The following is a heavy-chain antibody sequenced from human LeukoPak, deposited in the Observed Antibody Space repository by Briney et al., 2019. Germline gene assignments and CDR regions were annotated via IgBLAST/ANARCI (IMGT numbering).Heavy chain of an antibody. Sequence: ASVKVSCKASGGTFSSYAISWVRQAPGQGLEWMGGIIPIFGTANYAQKFQGRVTITTDESTSTAYMELSSLRSEDTAVYYCARESIAARPQYYYYMDVWGKGTTVTVSS. D-gene: IGHD6-6*01. V-gene: IGHV1-69*05. CDR3: ARESIAARPQYYYYMDV. CDR1: GGTFSSYA. J-gene: IGHJ6*03. CDR2: IIPIFGTA.